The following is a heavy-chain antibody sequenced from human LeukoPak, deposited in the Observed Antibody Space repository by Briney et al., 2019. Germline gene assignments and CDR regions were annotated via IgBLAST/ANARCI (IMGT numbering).Heavy chain of an antibody. V-gene: IGHV3-23*01. J-gene: IGHJ4*02. CDR2: ISGSGGST. D-gene: IGHD2-15*01. CDR1: GFTFSSYA. CDR3: AKGYCSGGSCYPSWFDY. Sequence: PGGSLRLSCAASGFTFSSYAMSWVRQAPGKGLEWVSAISGSGGSTYYADSVMGRFTISRDNSKNTLYLQMNSLRAEDTAVYYCAKGYCSGGSCYPSWFDYWGQGTLVTVSS.